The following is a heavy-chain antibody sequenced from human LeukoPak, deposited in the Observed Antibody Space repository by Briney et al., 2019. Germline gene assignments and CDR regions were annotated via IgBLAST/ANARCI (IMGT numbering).Heavy chain of an antibody. CDR2: IRNKAYGGTT. CDR1: GFTFSNAW. V-gene: IGHV3-49*04. CDR3: TRLDSSSSHFDY. Sequence: GGSLRLSCAASGFTFSNAWMSWVRQAPGKGLEWVGFIRNKAYGGTTGYAASVKGRFTISRDDSKSIAYLQMNSLKTEDTAVYYCTRLDSSSSHFDYWGQGTLVTVSS. D-gene: IGHD6-6*01. J-gene: IGHJ4*02.